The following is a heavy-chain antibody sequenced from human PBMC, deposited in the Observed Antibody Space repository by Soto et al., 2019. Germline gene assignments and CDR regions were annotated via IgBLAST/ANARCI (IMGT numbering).Heavy chain of an antibody. D-gene: IGHD2-15*01. V-gene: IGHV3-15*01. Sequence: EVQLVESGGGLVKPGESLRLSCATSGFTFSNAWMSWVRQAPGKGLEWVGRIKSRTDGGTTDYAAPVKGRFTISRDDSKNTLYLQMNGLKTEDTAVYYCTTFGLRGGFDYWGQGTLVTVSS. J-gene: IGHJ4*02. CDR1: GFTFSNAW. CDR2: IKSRTDGGTT. CDR3: TTFGLRGGFDY.